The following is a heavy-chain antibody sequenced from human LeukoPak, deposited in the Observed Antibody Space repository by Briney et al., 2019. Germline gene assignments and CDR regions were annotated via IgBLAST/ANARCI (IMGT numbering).Heavy chain of an antibody. D-gene: IGHD3-22*01. CDR1: GFTFSSYA. J-gene: IGHJ1*01. Sequence: GGSLRLSCAASGFTFSSYAMSWVRQAPGKGLEWVSAISGSGGSTYYADSVKGRFTISRDNSKNTLYLQMNSLRAEDTAVYYCAADLIVVVITTGEYFQHWGQGTLVTVSS. V-gene: IGHV3-23*01. CDR3: AADLIVVVITTGEYFQH. CDR2: ISGSGGST.